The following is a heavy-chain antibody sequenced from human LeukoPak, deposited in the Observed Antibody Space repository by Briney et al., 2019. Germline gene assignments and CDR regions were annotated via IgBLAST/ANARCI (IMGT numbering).Heavy chain of an antibody. Sequence: SETLSLTCAVYGGPFTGYYWSWIRQSPDKGLEWIGEINHRGSTNYNTSLKSRLTISADTSKNQFSLHLSSVTAADTAVYYCAKVYSSSPQDAFDVWGQGTMVTVSS. CDR3: AKVYSSSPQDAFDV. CDR2: INHRGST. D-gene: IGHD3-22*01. CDR1: GGPFTGYY. V-gene: IGHV4-34*01. J-gene: IGHJ3*01.